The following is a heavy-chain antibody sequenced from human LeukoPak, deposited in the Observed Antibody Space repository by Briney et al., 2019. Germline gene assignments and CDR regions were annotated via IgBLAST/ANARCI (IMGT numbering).Heavy chain of an antibody. CDR1: GYTFTSYA. V-gene: IGHV1-18*01. CDR3: AIQNYYDSSGYQFDY. CDR2: ISAYNGNT. J-gene: IGHJ4*02. Sequence: GESLKISCKGSGYTFTSYAISWVRQAPGQGLEWMGWISAYNGNTNYAHKLQGRVTMTTDTSTSTAYMELRSLRSDDTAVYYCAIQNYYDSSGYQFDYWGQGTLVTVSS. D-gene: IGHD3-22*01.